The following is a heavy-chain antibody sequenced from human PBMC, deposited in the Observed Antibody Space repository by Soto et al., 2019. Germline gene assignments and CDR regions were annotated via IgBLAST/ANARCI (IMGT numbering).Heavy chain of an antibody. D-gene: IGHD2-2*01. CDR1: GCPILSGGCY. J-gene: IGHJ4*02. V-gene: IGHV4-31*03. Sequence: PSDTLSLTSTFPGCPILSGGCYWTCIRQHPGKGLDWIGYIYYSGSTYYNPSLKSRVTISVDTSKNQFSLKLSSVTAADTAVYYCARVLLVPAALDYWGQGTLVTVS. CDR3: ARVLLVPAALDY. CDR2: IYYSGST.